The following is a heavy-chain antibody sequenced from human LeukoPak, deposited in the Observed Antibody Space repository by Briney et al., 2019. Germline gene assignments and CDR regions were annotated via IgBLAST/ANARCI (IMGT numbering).Heavy chain of an antibody. J-gene: IGHJ4*02. D-gene: IGHD5-18*01. Sequence: PGGSLRLSCAASGFTFSSYSMNWVRQPPGKGLEWVSYISSSSSTIYYADSVKGRFTISRDNAKNSLYLRMNSLRAEDTAVYYCERGSNTADYWGQGTLVTVSS. CDR1: GFTFSSYS. CDR3: ERGSNTADY. V-gene: IGHV3-48*01. CDR2: ISSSSSTI.